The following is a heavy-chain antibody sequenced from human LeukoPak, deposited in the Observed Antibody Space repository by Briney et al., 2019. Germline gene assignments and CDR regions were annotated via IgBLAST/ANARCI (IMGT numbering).Heavy chain of an antibody. CDR3: ARVDTAMVIGAFDI. CDR1: GGSISSYY. J-gene: IGHJ3*02. CDR2: IYIIGST. V-gene: IGHV4-4*09. D-gene: IGHD5-18*01. Sequence: SETLSLTRTVSGGSISSYYWSWIRQPPRKGVEWIGYIYIIGSTNYNPSLKSRVTISVDTSKNQLSMKLSSVTAADTAAYYCARVDTAMVIGAFDIWGQGTMVTVSS.